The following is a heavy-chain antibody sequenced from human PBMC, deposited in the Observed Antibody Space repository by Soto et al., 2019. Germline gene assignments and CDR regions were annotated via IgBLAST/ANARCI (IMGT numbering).Heavy chain of an antibody. CDR3: GYFYDDNNYDY. D-gene: IGHD3-22*01. CDR1: GFTFKNYP. V-gene: IGHV3-23*01. CDR2: IGAGGYTT. J-gene: IGHJ4*02. Sequence: EVQLLQSGGGLVQPGGSLRLSCAGSGFTFKNYPMSWVRQAPGKGLEWVSAIGAGGYTTYYADSVKGRFTISRENSEGTVYLHMSNLRAEDTALYFCGYFYDDNNYDYRGQGALVTVSS.